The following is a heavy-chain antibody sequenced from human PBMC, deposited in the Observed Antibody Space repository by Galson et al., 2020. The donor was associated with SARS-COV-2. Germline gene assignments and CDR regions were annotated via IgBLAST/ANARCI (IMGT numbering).Heavy chain of an antibody. D-gene: IGHD3-3*01. CDR3: ARDYYDLGKWGNYFDP. CDR2: ISHSGRT. J-gene: IGHJ5*02. V-gene: IGHV4-39*07. Sequence: ASETLSLTCSVSGGSIDHPSNYWGWIRQPPGKAPEWIGTISHSGRTYYNASLKSRLTISVDTSKNQFSLRLTSLTAADTAVYFCARDYYDLGKWGNYFDPWGRGTLVTVFS. CDR1: GGSIDHPSNY.